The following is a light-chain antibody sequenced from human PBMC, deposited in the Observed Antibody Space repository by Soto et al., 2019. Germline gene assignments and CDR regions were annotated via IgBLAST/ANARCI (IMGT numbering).Light chain of an antibody. CDR3: QQYGSSLRA. Sequence: EIVLTQSPGTLSLSPGERATLSCRASQSVSSSYLAWYQQKPGQAPRLLIYGASSRDTGIPDRFSGSGSGTDFTLTISRLEPEDFAVYYCQQYGSSLRAFGQGTKLEIK. CDR1: QSVSSSY. CDR2: GAS. V-gene: IGKV3-20*01. J-gene: IGKJ2*01.